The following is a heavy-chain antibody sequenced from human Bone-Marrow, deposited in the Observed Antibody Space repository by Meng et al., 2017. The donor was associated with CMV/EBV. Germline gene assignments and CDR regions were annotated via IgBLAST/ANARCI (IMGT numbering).Heavy chain of an antibody. V-gene: IGHV3-15*01. J-gene: IGHJ3*02. CDR1: GFTFSSYW. D-gene: IGHD3-22*01. CDR3: TTDYYYDSSGYYPDAFDI. CDR2: IKSKTDGGTT. Sequence: GESLKISCAASGFTFSSYWMSWVRQAPGKGLEWVGRIKSKTDGGTTDYAAPVKGRFTISRDDSKNTLYLQMNSLKTEDTAVYYCTTDYYYDSSGYYPDAFDIWGQGTMVTV.